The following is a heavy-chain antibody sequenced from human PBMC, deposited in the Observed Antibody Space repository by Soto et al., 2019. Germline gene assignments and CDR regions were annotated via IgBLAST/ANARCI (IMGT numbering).Heavy chain of an antibody. CDR3: ARDLVGATFSSAFDI. CDR1: GYTFTSSD. D-gene: IGHD1-26*01. J-gene: IGHJ3*02. CDR2: MNPNSGNT. Sequence: ASVKVSCKASGYTFTSSDINWVRQATGQGLEWMGWMNPNSGNTGYTRKFQGRVTMTGSTSISTAYMELSSLTSEDTAVYYCARDLVGATFSSAFDIWGQGTMVTVSS. V-gene: IGHV1-8*01.